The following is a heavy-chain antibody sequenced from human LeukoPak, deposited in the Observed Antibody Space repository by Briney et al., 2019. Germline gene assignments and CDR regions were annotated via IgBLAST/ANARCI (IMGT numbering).Heavy chain of an antibody. D-gene: IGHD2-15*01. J-gene: IGHJ4*02. CDR3: AKVRYCSGGSCFYGYFDY. Sequence: PGGSLRLSCAASGFTFSSYGMHWVRQAPGKGLEWVAVISYDGSNKYYADSVKGRFTISRDNSKNTLYPQMNSLRAEDTAVYYCAKVRYCSGGSCFYGYFDYWGQGTLVTVSS. V-gene: IGHV3-30*18. CDR2: ISYDGSNK. CDR1: GFTFSSYG.